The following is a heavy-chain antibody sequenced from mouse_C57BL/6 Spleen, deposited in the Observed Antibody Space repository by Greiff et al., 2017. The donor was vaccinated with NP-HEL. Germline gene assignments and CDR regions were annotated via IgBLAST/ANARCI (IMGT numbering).Heavy chain of an antibody. D-gene: IGHD2-1*01. CDR2: IDPSDNYT. J-gene: IGHJ2*01. CDR3: ARYGNYDFDD. Sequence: QVQLQQPGAELVMPGASVKLSCKASGYTFTSYWMHWVKQRPGQGLEWIGEIDPSDNYTNYNQKFKGKSTLTVDKSSSTAYMQLSSLTSEDSAVYYCARYGNYDFDDWGKGTTLTVSS. V-gene: IGHV1-69*01. CDR1: GYTFTSYW.